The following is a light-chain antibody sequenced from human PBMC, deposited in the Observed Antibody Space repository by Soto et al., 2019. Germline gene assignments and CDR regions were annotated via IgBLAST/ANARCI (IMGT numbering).Light chain of an antibody. CDR1: QGIYNY. V-gene: IGKV3-11*01. CDR3: QQRLRWPIT. Sequence: IVLTQSPATLSLSPGERATLSCRASQGIYNYLAWYQQKPGQSPRLLIYEASTRAPGIPARFSGDWSGTDFTLTIDPPAPEDSAVYYCQQRLRWPITFGQGTRLEIK. CDR2: EAS. J-gene: IGKJ5*01.